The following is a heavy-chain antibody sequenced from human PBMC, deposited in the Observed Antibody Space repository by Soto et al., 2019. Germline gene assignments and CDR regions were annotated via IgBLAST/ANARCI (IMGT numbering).Heavy chain of an antibody. D-gene: IGHD3-10*01. Sequence: ITLKESGPTLVKPTQTLTLTCTFSGFSLNTGGVGVGWVRQPRGKAMEWLALIYWDDDERYRPSLRSRLNITKDTINTQVVLTMTNMDPEDTATYYCVRNWRYYGGDSYSGMDAWGQGTTVTVSS. V-gene: IGHV2-5*02. CDR2: IYWDDDE. J-gene: IGHJ6*02. CDR1: GFSLNTGGVG. CDR3: VRNWRYYGGDSYSGMDA.